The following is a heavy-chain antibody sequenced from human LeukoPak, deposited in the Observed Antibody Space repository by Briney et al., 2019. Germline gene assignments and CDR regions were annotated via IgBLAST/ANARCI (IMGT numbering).Heavy chain of an antibody. V-gene: IGHV1-69*13. Sequence: SVKVSCKASGGTFSSYAISWVRQAPGQGLEWMGGIIPIFGTANYAQKFQGRVTITADESTSTAYMELSSLRSEDTAVYYCARAGYYHDSKAFDIWGQGTMVTVSS. J-gene: IGHJ3*02. CDR1: GGTFSSYA. CDR2: IIPIFGTA. D-gene: IGHD3-22*01. CDR3: ARAGYYHDSKAFDI.